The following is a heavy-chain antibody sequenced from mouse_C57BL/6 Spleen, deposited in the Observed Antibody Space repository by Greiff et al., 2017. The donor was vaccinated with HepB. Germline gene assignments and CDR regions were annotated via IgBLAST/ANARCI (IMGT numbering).Heavy chain of an antibody. D-gene: IGHD1-1*01. J-gene: IGHJ2*01. CDR3: AVGLLRSFFDY. CDR2: IDPSDSYT. V-gene: IGHV1-50*01. CDR1: GYTFTSYW. Sequence: QVQLQQPGAELVKPGASVKLSCKASGYTFTSYWMQWVKQRPGQGLEWIGEIDPSDSYTNYNQKFKGKATLTVDTSSSTAYMQLSSLTSEDSAVYYCAVGLLRSFFDYWGQGTTLTVSS.